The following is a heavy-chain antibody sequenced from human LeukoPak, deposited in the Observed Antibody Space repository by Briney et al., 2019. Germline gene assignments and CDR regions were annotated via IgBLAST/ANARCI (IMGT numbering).Heavy chain of an antibody. J-gene: IGHJ4*02. CDR2: IWYDGSNK. CDR3: ARVDYAELGPAY. V-gene: IGHV3-33*01. Sequence: GRSRRLSCAAAGFTFSSYGMQWVRQAPGKGREWVAVIWYDGSNKYYADSVKGRFTISRDNSKKALSLQMNSLRAEDTAVYYCARVDYAELGPAYWGQGTLVTVPS. CDR1: GFTFSSYG. D-gene: IGHD4-17*01.